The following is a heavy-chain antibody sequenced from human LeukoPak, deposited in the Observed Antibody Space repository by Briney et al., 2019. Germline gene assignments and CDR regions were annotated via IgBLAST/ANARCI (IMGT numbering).Heavy chain of an antibody. V-gene: IGHV1-2*02. D-gene: IGHD3-22*01. CDR3: ARSGLVQSAHGTYYIHNGLDV. CDR2: ITPNSGGT. Sequence: GASVKVSCKASGFAFIDYYIHWVRQAPGHGLEWMGWITPNSGGTNYAQKFQGRFTMTGDTSLSTAYMELTRLIPDDTALYYCARSGLVQSAHGTYYIHNGLDVWGQGTRVTVSS. CDR1: GFAFIDYY. J-gene: IGHJ6*02.